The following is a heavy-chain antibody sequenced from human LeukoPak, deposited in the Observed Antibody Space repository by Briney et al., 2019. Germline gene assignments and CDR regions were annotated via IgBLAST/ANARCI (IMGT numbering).Heavy chain of an antibody. Sequence: PSETLSLTCTVSGGSISSGDYYWSWIRQPPGKGLEWIGYIYYSGSTYYNPSLKSRVTISVDTSKNQFSLKLSSVTAADTAVYYCARGEGGYYSDYWGQGTLVTVSS. CDR1: GGSISSGDYY. D-gene: IGHD3-3*01. V-gene: IGHV4-30-4*08. CDR2: IYYSGST. CDR3: ARGEGGYYSDY. J-gene: IGHJ4*02.